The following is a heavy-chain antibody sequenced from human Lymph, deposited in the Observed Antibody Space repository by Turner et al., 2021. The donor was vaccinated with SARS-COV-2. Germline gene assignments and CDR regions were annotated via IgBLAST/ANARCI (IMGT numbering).Heavy chain of an antibody. J-gene: IGHJ5*02. CDR2: IYYSGST. V-gene: IGHV4-39*01. CDR3: ASNYDILTGYYTRNWFDP. Sequence: QLQLQESGPGLVKPSETLSLTCTVSGGSISSSSYYWGWNRQPPGKGLEWIWSIYYSGSTYYNPPLKSRVTISVDTSKNQFSLKLSSVTAADTAVYYCASNYDILTGYYTRNWFDPWGQGTLVTVSS. D-gene: IGHD3-9*01. CDR1: GGSISSSSYY.